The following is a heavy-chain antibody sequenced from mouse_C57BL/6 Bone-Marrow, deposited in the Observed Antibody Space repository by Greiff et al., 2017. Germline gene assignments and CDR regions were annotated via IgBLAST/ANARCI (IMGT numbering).Heavy chain of an antibody. CDR1: GYTFTSYG. J-gene: IGHJ4*01. V-gene: IGHV1-81*01. Sequence: VQLQQSGAELARPGASVKLSCQASGYTFTSYGISWVKQRTGQGLEWIGEISPRSGNTYYNEKFKGKATLTADTSSSTAYMELRSLTSEDSAVYFCASQDYAMDYWGQGTSVTVSS. CDR3: ASQDYAMDY. CDR2: ISPRSGNT.